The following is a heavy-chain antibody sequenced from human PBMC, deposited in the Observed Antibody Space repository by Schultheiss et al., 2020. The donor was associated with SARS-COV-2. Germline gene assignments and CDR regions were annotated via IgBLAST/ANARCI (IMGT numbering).Heavy chain of an antibody. D-gene: IGHD6-13*01. V-gene: IGHV4-4*07. CDR2: IYTSGST. CDR3: ASTWGYSSSWYPHDY. CDR1: GGSISSYY. J-gene: IGHJ4*02. Sequence: SETLSLTCTVSGGSISSYYWSWIRQPAGKGLEWIGRIYTSGSTNYNPSLKSRFTMSVDTSKNQFPLKLSSVTAADTAVYYCASTWGYSSSWYPHDYWGQGTLVTVSS.